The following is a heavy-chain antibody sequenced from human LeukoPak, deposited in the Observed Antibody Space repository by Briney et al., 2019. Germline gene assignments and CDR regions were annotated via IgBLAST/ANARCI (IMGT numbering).Heavy chain of an antibody. CDR3: ASHPPTYSAYTY. CDR2: IYTSGST. CDR1: GGPLSSYY. D-gene: IGHD5-12*01. Sequence: PSETLSLTCTVSGGPLSSYYWSWIRQPAGTGLEWIGRIYTSGSTNYNPSLKSRVTMSVDTSKNQFSLKLSSVTAADTAVYYCASHPPTYSAYTYWGQGTLVTVSS. V-gene: IGHV4-4*07. J-gene: IGHJ4*02.